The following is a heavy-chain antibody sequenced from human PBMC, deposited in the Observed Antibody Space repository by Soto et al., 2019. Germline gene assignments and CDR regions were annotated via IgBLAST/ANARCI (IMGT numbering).Heavy chain of an antibody. J-gene: IGHJ6*02. CDR2: IIPIFGTA. CDR1: GGTFSSYA. Sequence: QVQLVQSGAEVKKPGSSVKVSCKASGGTFSSYAISWVRQAPGQGLEWMGGIIPIFGTANYAQKFQGRVTISADESTSTAYMELSSLRPEDTAVYYCASRSAIFGVVSYYYYGMDVWGQGTTVTVSS. V-gene: IGHV1-69*19. D-gene: IGHD3-3*01. CDR3: ASRSAIFGVVSYYYYGMDV.